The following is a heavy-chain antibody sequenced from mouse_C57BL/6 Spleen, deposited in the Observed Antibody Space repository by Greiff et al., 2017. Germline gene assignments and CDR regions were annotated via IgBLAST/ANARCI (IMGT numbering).Heavy chain of an antibody. D-gene: IGHD3-1*01. CDR3: ARQGLEPFAY. CDR2: ISSGSSTI. Sequence: EVQLQESGGGLVKPGGSLKLSCAASGFTFSDYGMHWVRQAPEKGLEWVAYISSGSSTIYYADTVKGRFTISRDNAKNTLFLQMTSLRSEDTAMYYCARQGLEPFAYWGQGTLVTVSA. CDR1: GFTFSDYG. J-gene: IGHJ3*01. V-gene: IGHV5-17*01.